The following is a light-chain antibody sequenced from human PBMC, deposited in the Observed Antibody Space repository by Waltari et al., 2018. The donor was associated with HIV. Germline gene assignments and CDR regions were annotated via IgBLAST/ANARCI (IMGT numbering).Light chain of an antibody. CDR2: GSS. J-gene: IGKJ5*01. CDR1: QSVTSS. Sequence: EIVMMQSPATLSVSPGERTTLSCRASQSVTSSLAWYQQQPGQPPRLIIYGSSTRATGNTARFSGRGSGTEFTLTISSLQSVDFAVDYCQQYYKWHLTFGQGTRLETK. CDR3: QQYYKWHLT. V-gene: IGKV3D-15*01.